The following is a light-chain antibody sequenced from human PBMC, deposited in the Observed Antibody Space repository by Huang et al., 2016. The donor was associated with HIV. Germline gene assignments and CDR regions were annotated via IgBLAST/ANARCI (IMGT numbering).Light chain of an antibody. CDR3: QQRSAWPRT. J-gene: IGKJ2*01. CDR2: DAS. CDR1: QSVLTY. V-gene: IGKV3-11*01. Sequence: EIVLTQSPAILSLSPGESATLSCTTSQSVLTYLAWYQQRPGQAPRFLIYDASNRATGIPARFSGSGSGTDCTLTISSLEPEDFAIYYCQQRSAWPRTFGQGTKLEI.